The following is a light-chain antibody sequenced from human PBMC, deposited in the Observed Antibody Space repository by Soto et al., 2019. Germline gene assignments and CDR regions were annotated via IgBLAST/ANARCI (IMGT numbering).Light chain of an antibody. CDR2: GAS. CDR1: QSVSSD. CDR3: LHYNDWPRWT. V-gene: IGKV3-15*01. J-gene: IGKJ1*01. Sequence: IVLTQSPGTLALSPGERATLSCRASQSVSSDLAWYQQVPGQAPRLLIFGASTRATGIPARFSGSGSGTEFTLTISSLQSEDFAVYYCLHYNDWPRWTFGQGTKVDIK.